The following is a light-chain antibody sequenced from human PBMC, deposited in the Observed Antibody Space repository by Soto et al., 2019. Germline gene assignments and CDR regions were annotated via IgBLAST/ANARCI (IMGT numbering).Light chain of an antibody. V-gene: IGKV3-20*01. J-gene: IGKJ1*01. CDR3: QQYGRSPWT. CDR1: QSVASNY. Sequence: EIVLTQSAGTLSLSPGERVTLSCRASQSVASNYLAWYQQKPGQAPRLLIYAASGRATGIPDRFSGSGSGTDFTLTIGRLEPEEFAVYYWQQYGRSPWTFGQGTKVEIK. CDR2: AAS.